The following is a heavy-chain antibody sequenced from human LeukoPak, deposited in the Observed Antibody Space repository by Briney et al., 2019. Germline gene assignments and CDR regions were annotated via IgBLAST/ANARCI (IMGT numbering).Heavy chain of an antibody. CDR2: ISYDGSNK. Sequence: GGSLRLSCAASGFTFSSYGMHWVRQAPGKGLEWVAVISYDGSNKYYADSVKGRFTISRDNSKNTLYLQMNSLRAEDTAVYYCANDSKWYSSSATFDYWGQGTLVTVSS. CDR1: GFTFSSYG. J-gene: IGHJ4*02. D-gene: IGHD6-13*01. CDR3: ANDSKWYSSSATFDY. V-gene: IGHV3-30*18.